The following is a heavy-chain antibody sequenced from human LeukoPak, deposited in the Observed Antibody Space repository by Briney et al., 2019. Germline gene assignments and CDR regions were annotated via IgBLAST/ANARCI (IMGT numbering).Heavy chain of an antibody. D-gene: IGHD5-12*01. V-gene: IGHV3-23*01. CDR1: GFTFSSYA. J-gene: IGHJ4*02. CDR2: ISGRGDST. CDR3: ANDLTRAVYSAYDFLPNLGN. Sequence: GGSLRLSCAASGFTFSSYAMSWVRQAPGKGLEWVSAISGRGDSTYFADSVKGRFTISRDNSKNTPDLQMNSLRAEDTAVYYCANDLTRAVYSAYDFLPNLGNWGQGTLVTVSS.